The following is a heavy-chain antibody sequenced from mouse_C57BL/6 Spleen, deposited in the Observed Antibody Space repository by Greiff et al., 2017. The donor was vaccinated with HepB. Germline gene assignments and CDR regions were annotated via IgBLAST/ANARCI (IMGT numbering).Heavy chain of an antibody. J-gene: IGHJ4*01. CDR3: APEGNGNPYYAMDY. CDR2: IDPNSGGT. CDR1: GYTFTSYW. Sequence: QVQLQQSGAELVKPGASVKLSCKASGYTFTSYWMHWVKQRPGRGLEWIGRIDPNSGGTKYNEKFKSKATLTVDKPSSTAYMQLSSLTSEDSAVYYCAPEGNGNPYYAMDYWGQGTSVTVSS. D-gene: IGHD2-1*01. V-gene: IGHV1-72*01.